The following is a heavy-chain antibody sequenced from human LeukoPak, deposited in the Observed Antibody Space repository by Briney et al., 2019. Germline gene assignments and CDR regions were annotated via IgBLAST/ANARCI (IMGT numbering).Heavy chain of an antibody. CDR3: VGSSGWWGFDY. V-gene: IGHV3-21*01. D-gene: IGHD6-19*01. Sequence: GGSLRLSCAASGFTFSNYSLDWVRQAPGKGLEWVSSISRSSSYIFYADSVKGRITISRDNAQNSLYLQMNSLRAEDTAVYYCVGSSGWWGFDYWGQGTLVTVSS. J-gene: IGHJ4*02. CDR2: ISRSSSYI. CDR1: GFTFSNYS.